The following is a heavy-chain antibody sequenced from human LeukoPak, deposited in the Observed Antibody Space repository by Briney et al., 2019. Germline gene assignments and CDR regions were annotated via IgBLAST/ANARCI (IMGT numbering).Heavy chain of an antibody. CDR3: AKGASLGYCSGGSCYSDTLLDY. CDR1: GFTFSSYA. CDR2: ISGSGGST. V-gene: IGHV3-23*01. J-gene: IGHJ4*02. D-gene: IGHD2-15*01. Sequence: GGSLRLSCAASGFTFSSYAMSWVRQAPGKGLEWVSAISGSGGSTYYADSVKGRFTISRDNSKNTLYLQMNSLRAEDTAVYYCAKGASLGYCSGGSCYSDTLLDYWGQGTLGTVSS.